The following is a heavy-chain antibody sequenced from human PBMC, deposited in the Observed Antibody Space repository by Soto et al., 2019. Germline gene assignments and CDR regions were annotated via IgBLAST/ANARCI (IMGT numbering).Heavy chain of an antibody. CDR3: TTGWDILTGFLIDY. CDR2: IKSKTDGGTT. CDR1: GFTFSNAW. Sequence: EVQLVESGGGLVKPGGSLRLSCAASGFTFSNAWMSWVRQAPGKGLEWVGRIKSKTDGGTTDYAAPVKGRFTISRDDSKNTLYLQMNSLKTEDTAVYYCTTGWDILTGFLIDYWGQGTLVTVSS. V-gene: IGHV3-15*01. J-gene: IGHJ4*02. D-gene: IGHD3-9*01.